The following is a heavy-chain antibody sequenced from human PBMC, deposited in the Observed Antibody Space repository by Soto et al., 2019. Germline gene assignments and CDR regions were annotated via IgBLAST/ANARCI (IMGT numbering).Heavy chain of an antibody. CDR3: AISPTRPYYYDSSGYFDY. CDR2: IKQDGSEK. D-gene: IGHD3-22*01. Sequence: GGSLRLSCAASGFTFSSYWMSWVRQAPGKGLEWVANIKQDGSEKYYVDSVKGRFTISRDNAKNSLYLQMNSLRAEDTAVYYCAISPTRPYYYDSSGYFDYWGQGPLVTVSS. J-gene: IGHJ4*02. V-gene: IGHV3-7*01. CDR1: GFTFSSYW.